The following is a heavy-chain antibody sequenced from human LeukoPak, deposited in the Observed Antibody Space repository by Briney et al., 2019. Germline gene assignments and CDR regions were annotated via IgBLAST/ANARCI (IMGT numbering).Heavy chain of an antibody. CDR1: GFTFSSYW. Sequence: GGSLRLSCAASGFTFSSYWMSWVRQAPGKGLEWVANMKQDGSEKYYVDSVKGRFTISRDNAKNSLYLQMNSLRAEDTAVYYCGRDPNGNYVGAFEFQRWGQGTLVTVSS. CDR2: MKQDGSEK. D-gene: IGHD4-17*01. V-gene: IGHV3-7*03. CDR3: GRDPNGNYVGAFEFQR. J-gene: IGHJ1*01.